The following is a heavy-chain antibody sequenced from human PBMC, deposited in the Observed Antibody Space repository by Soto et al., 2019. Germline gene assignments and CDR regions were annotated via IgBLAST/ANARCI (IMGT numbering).Heavy chain of an antibody. V-gene: IGHV4-39*01. J-gene: IGHJ4*02. CDR2: IYFSGTT. Sequence: SETLSLTCTVSGGSVTSDEDYWTWIRQPPGKGLEWIGTIYFSGTTFYNPSLKSRLTISVDTSKNQFSLRLSSVTAADTAVYYCARHGSHWGQGTLVTVSS. CDR1: GGSVTSDEDY. CDR3: ARHGSH.